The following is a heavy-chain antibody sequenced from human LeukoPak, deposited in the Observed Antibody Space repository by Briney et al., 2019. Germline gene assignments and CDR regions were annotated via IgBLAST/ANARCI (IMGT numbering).Heavy chain of an antibody. V-gene: IGHV3-48*04. CDR2: ISSSSSTI. D-gene: IGHD6-19*01. J-gene: IGHJ4*02. CDR1: GFTFSSYS. CDR3: ARESVAGIAVAGGDY. Sequence: PGRSLRLSCAASGFTFSSYSMNWVRQAPGKGLEWVSYISSSSSTIYYADSVKGRFTISRDNAKNSLYLQMNSLRAEDTAVYYCARESVAGIAVAGGDYWGQGTLVTVSS.